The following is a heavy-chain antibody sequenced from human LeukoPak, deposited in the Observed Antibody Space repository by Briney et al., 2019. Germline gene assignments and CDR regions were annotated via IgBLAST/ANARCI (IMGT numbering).Heavy chain of an antibody. CDR1: GGSISSSSYY. CDR3: ASIDFSSSWYLFDY. J-gene: IGHJ4*02. D-gene: IGHD6-13*01. V-gene: IGHV4-39*07. CDR2: IYYSGST. Sequence: SSETLSLTCTVSGGSISSSSYYWGWIRQPPGKGLEWIGSIYYSGSTYYNPSLKSRVTISVDTSKNQFSLKLSSVTAADTAVYYCASIDFSSSWYLFDYWGQGTLVTVSS.